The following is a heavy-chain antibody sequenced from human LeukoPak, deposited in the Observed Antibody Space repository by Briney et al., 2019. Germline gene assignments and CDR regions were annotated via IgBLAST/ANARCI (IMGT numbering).Heavy chain of an antibody. V-gene: IGHV1-18*01. J-gene: IGHJ2*01. Sequence: ASVTVSCKASGYTFTSYGISWVRQAPGQGLEWMGWISAYNGNTNYAQKLQGRVTMTTDTSTSTAYMELRSLRSDDTAVYYCARTIVVVTAIHGSQLPLSWYFDLWGRGTLVTVSS. CDR1: GYTFTSYG. CDR2: ISAYNGNT. D-gene: IGHD2-21*02. CDR3: ARTIVVVTAIHGSQLPLSWYFDL.